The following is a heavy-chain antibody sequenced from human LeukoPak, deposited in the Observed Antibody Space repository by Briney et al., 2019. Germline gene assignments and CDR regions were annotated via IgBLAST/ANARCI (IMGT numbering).Heavy chain of an antibody. D-gene: IGHD3-22*01. CDR2: TYSGGST. CDR1: GFTVSSNY. V-gene: IGHV3-53*01. J-gene: IGHJ4*02. CDR3: ARGQEWDQDYYDSSGYYYFDY. Sequence: GGSLRLSCAASGFTVSSNYMSWARQAPGKGLEWVSVTYSGGSTYYADSVKGRFTISRGNSKNTLYLQMNSLRAEDTAVYYCARGQEWDQDYYDSSGYYYFDYWGQGTLVTVSS.